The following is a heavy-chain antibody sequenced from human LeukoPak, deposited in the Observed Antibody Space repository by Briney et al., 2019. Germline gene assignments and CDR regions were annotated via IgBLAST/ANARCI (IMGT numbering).Heavy chain of an antibody. CDR2: INTDGTST. Sequence: GGSLRLSCAASGFTFSSYAMSWVRQAPGKGLEWVSRINTDGTSTTYADSVKGRFTISRDNAKNTLYLQMNSLRAEDTAVYYCARQMACSGSSCPKNFDYWGQGTLVTVSS. D-gene: IGHD2-15*01. CDR1: GFTFSSYA. J-gene: IGHJ4*02. CDR3: ARQMACSGSSCPKNFDY. V-gene: IGHV3-74*01.